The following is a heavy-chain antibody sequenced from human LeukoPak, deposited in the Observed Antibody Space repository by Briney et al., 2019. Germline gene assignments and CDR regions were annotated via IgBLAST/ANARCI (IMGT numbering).Heavy chain of an antibody. CDR3: ARGNVLLWFGELIQEGIFDY. V-gene: IGHV4-34*01. CDR1: GGSFSGYY. J-gene: IGHJ4*02. Sequence: SETLSLTCAVYGGSFSGYYWGWIRQPPGKGLEWIGSIYYSGSTYYNPSLKSRVTISVDTSKNQFSLKLSSVTAADTAVYYCARGNVLLWFGELIQEGIFDYWGQGTLVTVSS. D-gene: IGHD3-10*01. CDR2: IYYSGST.